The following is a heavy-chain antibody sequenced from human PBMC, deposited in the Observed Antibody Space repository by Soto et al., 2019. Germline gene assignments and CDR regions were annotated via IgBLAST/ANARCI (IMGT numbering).Heavy chain of an antibody. CDR3: AREGVPDGSGSYFVAKNYYYYYGMDV. CDR1: GYTFTSYG. J-gene: IGHJ6*02. V-gene: IGHV1-18*04. D-gene: IGHD3-10*01. CDR2: ISAYNGNT. Sequence: ASVKVSCKASGYTFTSYGISWVRQAPGQGLEWMGWISAYNGNTNYAQKLQGRVTMTTDTSTSTAYMELRSLRSDDTAVYYCAREGVPDGSGSYFVAKNYYYYYGMDVWGQGTTVTVS.